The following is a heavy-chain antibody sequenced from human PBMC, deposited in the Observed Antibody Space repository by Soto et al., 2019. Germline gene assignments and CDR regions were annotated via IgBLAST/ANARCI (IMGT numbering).Heavy chain of an antibody. J-gene: IGHJ6*02. CDR1: GFTFSSYA. D-gene: IGHD6-19*01. V-gene: IGHV3-30-3*01. CDR2: ISYDGSNK. Sequence: QVQLVESGGGVVQPGRSLRLSCAASGFTFSSYAMHWVHQAPGKGLEWVAVISYDGSNKYYADSVKGRFTISRDNSKNTLYLQMNSLRAEDTAVYYCASRSSGWYALPYYSYGMDVWGQGTTVTVSS. CDR3: ASRSSGWYALPYYSYGMDV.